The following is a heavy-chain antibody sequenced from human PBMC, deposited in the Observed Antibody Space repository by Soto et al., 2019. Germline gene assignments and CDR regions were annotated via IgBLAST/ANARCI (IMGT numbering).Heavy chain of an antibody. CDR3: ARDPNYDYIWGSYRYADSPGFDY. CDR2: ISAYNGNT. V-gene: IGHV1-18*01. CDR1: GYTFTCYG. Sequence: ASVKASCKASGYTFTCYGICWVRQAPGQGLEWMGWISAYNGNTNYAQKLQGRVTMTTDTSTSTAYMELRSLRSDDTAVYYCARDPNYDYIWGSYRYADSPGFDYWGQGTLVTVSS. J-gene: IGHJ4*02. D-gene: IGHD3-16*02.